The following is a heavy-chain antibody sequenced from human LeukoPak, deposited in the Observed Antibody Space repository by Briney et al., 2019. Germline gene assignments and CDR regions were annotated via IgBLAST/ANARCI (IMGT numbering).Heavy chain of an antibody. CDR3: ARAASGGYYYDSSGYYPLLD. CDR2: MNPNSGNT. D-gene: IGHD3-22*01. J-gene: IGHJ4*02. V-gene: IGHV1-8*01. Sequence: ASVKVSCTASGYTFTSYDINWVRQATGRGLEWMGWMNPNSGNTGYAQKFQGRVTMTRNTSISTAYMELSSLRSEDTAVYYCARAASGGYYYDSSGYYPLLDWGQGTLVTVSS. CDR1: GYTFTSYD.